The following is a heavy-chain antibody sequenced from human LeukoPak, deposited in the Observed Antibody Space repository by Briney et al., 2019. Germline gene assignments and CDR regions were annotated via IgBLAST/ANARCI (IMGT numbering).Heavy chain of an antibody. J-gene: IGHJ4*02. Sequence: SETLSLTCTVSGGSISSYYWSWIRQPAGKGLEWIGRIYTSGSTNYNPSLKSRVTMSLDTSKNQFSLKLSSVTAADTAVYYCARQMGSSWYVGIFDYWGQGTLVTVSS. CDR3: ARQMGSSWYVGIFDY. D-gene: IGHD6-13*01. V-gene: IGHV4-4*07. CDR2: IYTSGST. CDR1: GGSISSYY.